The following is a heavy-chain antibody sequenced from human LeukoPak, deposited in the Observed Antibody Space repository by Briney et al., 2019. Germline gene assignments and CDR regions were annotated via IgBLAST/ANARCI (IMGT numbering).Heavy chain of an antibody. CDR2: IHTSGDT. J-gene: IGHJ5*02. D-gene: IGHD4-17*01. CDR3: IVFGDSNH. V-gene: IGHV3-53*01. Sequence: ETLSLTCTVSGGSISSYYWSWVRQAPGKGLEWVSAIHTSGDTCYADSVKGRFTISRDTSKNTLYLQINSLRVEDTAVYYCIVFGDSNHWGQGTLVTVSS. CDR1: GGSISSYY.